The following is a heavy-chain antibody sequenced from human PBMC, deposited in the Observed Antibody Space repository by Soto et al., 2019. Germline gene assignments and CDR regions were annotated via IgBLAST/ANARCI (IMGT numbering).Heavy chain of an antibody. Sequence: QVQLVQSGDEVKKPGASVKVSCKASGYIFVKYGIAWVRQAPGQGLEWMGWISPYTGNTHSASKVQGRLTMTTDTSTSTAYMDMGSLTSDDTAVYYCVMVDNYVTPTPQDVWRQGTTVTVSS. V-gene: IGHV1-18*01. CDR2: ISPYTGNT. J-gene: IGHJ6*02. CDR3: VMVDNYVTPTPQDV. D-gene: IGHD3-16*01. CDR1: GYIFVKYG.